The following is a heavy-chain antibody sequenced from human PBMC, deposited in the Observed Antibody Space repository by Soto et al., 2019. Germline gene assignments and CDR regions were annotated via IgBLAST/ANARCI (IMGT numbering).Heavy chain of an antibody. CDR3: ARGALGFDP. J-gene: IGHJ5*02. D-gene: IGHD6-6*01. CDR2: IGTSGDT. V-gene: IGHV3-13*04. CDR1: GFTFSRYD. Sequence: EVQVVESGGGLVQPGGSLRLSCAASGFTFSRYDMHWARQATGRGLEWVSGIGTSGDTYYAGSVKGRFTISRENAKNSVYLQMNSLRAGDTAVYYCARGALGFDPWGQGTLVAVSS.